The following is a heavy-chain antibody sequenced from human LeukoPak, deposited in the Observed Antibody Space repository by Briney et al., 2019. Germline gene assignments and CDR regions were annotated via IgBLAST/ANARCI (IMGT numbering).Heavy chain of an antibody. V-gene: IGHV1-18*01. Sequence: ASVKVSCKASGDTFASFGVSWVRQAPGQGLEWMGWISAYNGNTNYAQKLQGRVTMTTDTSTSTAYMELRSLRSDDTAVYYCARVVIYYDSSGYYYVRPRYFDYWGQGTLVTVSS. J-gene: IGHJ4*02. D-gene: IGHD3-22*01. CDR2: ISAYNGNT. CDR1: GDTFASFG. CDR3: ARVVIYYDSSGYYYVRPRYFDY.